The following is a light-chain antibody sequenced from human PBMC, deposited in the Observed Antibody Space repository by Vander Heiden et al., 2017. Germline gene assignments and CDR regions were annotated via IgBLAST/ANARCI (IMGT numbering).Light chain of an antibody. Sequence: DVVLTQSPLSLPVTLGQPASISCWASQSLLHSDGYTYLNSFQQGSGQTPRRLFYRVSNRDSGVPDRFSGSGSGTNFTLTISRVEAEDIGVYYCMQGTHSYTFGQGTKLEI. CDR1: QSLLHSDGYTY. CDR3: MQGTHSYT. V-gene: IGKV2-30*02. CDR2: RVS. J-gene: IGKJ2*01.